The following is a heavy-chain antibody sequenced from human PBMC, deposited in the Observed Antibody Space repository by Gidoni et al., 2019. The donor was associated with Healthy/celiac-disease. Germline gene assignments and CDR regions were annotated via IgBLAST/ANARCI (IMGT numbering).Heavy chain of an antibody. D-gene: IGHD1-1*01. V-gene: IGHV3-11*06. CDR1: GFPFSDYY. CDR3: ARVLVETTGTTGAFDY. Sequence: QVQLVESGGGLVKPGGSLRLSCAASGFPFSDYYMSWIRQAPGKGLEWVSYISSSSSYTNYADSVKGRFTISRDNAKNSLYLQMNSLRAEDTAVYYCARVLVETTGTTGAFDYWGQGTLVTVSS. J-gene: IGHJ4*02. CDR2: ISSSSSYT.